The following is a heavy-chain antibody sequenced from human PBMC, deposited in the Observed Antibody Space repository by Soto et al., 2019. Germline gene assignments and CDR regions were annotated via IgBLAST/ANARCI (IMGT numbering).Heavy chain of an antibody. CDR3: ARLERNDY. Sequence: GGSLRLSCAASGFTFGSYVMNWVRQAPGKGLEWVSTVSTSGSGTHYADSVKGRFTISRDNSKNTLYLQMISLRAEDTAVYYCARLERNDYWGQGTLVTVSS. D-gene: IGHD1-1*01. CDR1: GFTFGSYV. CDR2: VSTSGSGT. V-gene: IGHV3-23*01. J-gene: IGHJ4*02.